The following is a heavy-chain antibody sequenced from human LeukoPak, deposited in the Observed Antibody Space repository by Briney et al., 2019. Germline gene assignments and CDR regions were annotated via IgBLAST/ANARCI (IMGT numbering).Heavy chain of an antibody. V-gene: IGHV4-34*01. CDR3: ARGPDGYYHIFPKGTFDY. J-gene: IGHJ4*02. CDR1: GGSFSGYY. CDR2: INHSGST. Sequence: SETLSLTCAVYGGSFSGYYWSWIRQPPGKRLEWIGEINHSGSTNYNPSLKSRVTISVDTSKNQFSLKLSSVTAADTAVYYCARGPDGYYHIFPKGTFDYWGQGTLVTVSS. D-gene: IGHD5-24*01.